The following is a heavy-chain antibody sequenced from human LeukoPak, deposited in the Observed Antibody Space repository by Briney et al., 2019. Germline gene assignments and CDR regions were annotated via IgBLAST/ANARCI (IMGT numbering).Heavy chain of an antibody. Sequence: PGRSLRLPCTASGFTFWSYGIHWVRQAPGKGLEWVAVISYDGNHEVYADSVKGRFTVSRDNSLNTVYLQMNSLRTEDTAVFYCAKDRRMMSSQYGMDVWGQGTTVTVSS. V-gene: IGHV3-30*18. CDR2: ISYDGNHE. J-gene: IGHJ6*02. CDR3: AKDRRMMSSQYGMDV. CDR1: GFTFWSYG. D-gene: IGHD6-6*01.